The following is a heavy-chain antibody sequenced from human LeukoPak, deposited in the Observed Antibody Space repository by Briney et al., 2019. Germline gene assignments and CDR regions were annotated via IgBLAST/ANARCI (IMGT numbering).Heavy chain of an antibody. Sequence: GGSLRLSCAASGVTFSSYEMNWVRQAPGKGLEWVSYISSSGSTIYYADSVKGRFTISRDNAKNSLYLQMNSLRAEDTAVYYCASGYGGGYSGYDWSVGDYWGQGTLVTVSS. CDR1: GVTFSSYE. CDR2: ISSSGSTI. CDR3: ASGYGGGYSGYDWSVGDY. V-gene: IGHV3-48*03. J-gene: IGHJ4*02. D-gene: IGHD5-12*01.